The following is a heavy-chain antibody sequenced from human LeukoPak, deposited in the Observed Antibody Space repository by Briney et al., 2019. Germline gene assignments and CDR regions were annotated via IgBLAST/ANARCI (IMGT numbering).Heavy chain of an antibody. Sequence: PSETLSLTCTVSGGSISSYYWSWIRQPPGKGLEWIGYIYYSGSTNYNPSLKSRVTISVDTSKNQFSLKLSSVTAADTAVYYCARIGGSAARLGGIPGYYYYMDVWGKGTTVTVSS. CDR1: GGSISSYY. V-gene: IGHV4-59*01. CDR3: ARIGGSAARLGGIPGYYYYMDV. J-gene: IGHJ6*03. CDR2: IYYSGST. D-gene: IGHD6-6*01.